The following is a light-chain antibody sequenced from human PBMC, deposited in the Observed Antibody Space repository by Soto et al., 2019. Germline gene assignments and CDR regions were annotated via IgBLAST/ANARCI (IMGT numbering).Light chain of an antibody. CDR1: QSVSSSY. V-gene: IGKV3-15*01. J-gene: IGKJ4*01. CDR3: QQYDNWPPLT. Sequence: EIVMTHSPVTLSVSPGERATLSCRASQSVSSSYLAWYQQKPGQAPRLLIFGASNRATGIPARFSGSGSGTEFTLTISSLQSEDFAVYFCQQYDNWPPLTFGGGTKVDIK. CDR2: GAS.